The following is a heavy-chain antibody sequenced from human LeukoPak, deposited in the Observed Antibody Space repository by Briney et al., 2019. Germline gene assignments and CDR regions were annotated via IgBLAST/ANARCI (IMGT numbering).Heavy chain of an antibody. J-gene: IGHJ5*02. Sequence: GRSLRLSCAASGFIFDDYAMHWVRQASGKGLEWVSGISWNGGSIGYADSVKGRFTISRDNAKNSLYLQMNSLRAEDTALYYCAKGYWFDPWGQGTLVTVSS. CDR3: AKGYWFDP. CDR1: GFIFDDYA. V-gene: IGHV3-9*01. CDR2: ISWNGGSI.